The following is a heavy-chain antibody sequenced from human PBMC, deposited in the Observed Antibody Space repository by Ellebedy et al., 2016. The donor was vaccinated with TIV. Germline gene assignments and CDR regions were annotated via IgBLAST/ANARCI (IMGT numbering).Heavy chain of an antibody. D-gene: IGHD4-23*01. CDR3: ARGMATPGTIWYFDL. CDR2: IGISVDP. J-gene: IGHJ2*01. V-gene: IGHV3-13*05. Sequence: GESLKISCTASGFTFSNYEMHWVRQVTGKGLEWVSSIGISVDPYYPGSVKGRFTISRETAKNSLYLQMNSLRAGDTAVYYCARGMATPGTIWYFDLWGRGSLVTVSS. CDR1: GFTFSNYE.